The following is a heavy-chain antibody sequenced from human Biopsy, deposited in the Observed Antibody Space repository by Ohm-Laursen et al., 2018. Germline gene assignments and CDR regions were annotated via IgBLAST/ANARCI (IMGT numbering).Heavy chain of an antibody. CDR3: VRGVDYYDPYHYYALDV. CDR1: GESFSGYY. J-gene: IGHJ6*02. D-gene: IGHD3-22*01. V-gene: IGHV4-34*01. CDR2: INHSGRT. Sequence: SDTLSLTWAVYGESFSGYYWSWIRQTPGKGLEWIGEINHSGRTNYNPSLKSRVTTSVDTSKNQFSLKVRSVTAADTAVYYCVRGVDYYDPYHYYALDVWGQGTTVTVSS.